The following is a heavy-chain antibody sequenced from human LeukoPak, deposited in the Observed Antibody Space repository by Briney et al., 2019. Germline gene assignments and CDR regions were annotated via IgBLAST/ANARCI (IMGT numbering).Heavy chain of an antibody. D-gene: IGHD2-15*01. CDR3: AKNGDRGAYCSGGSCYPYYYYYMDV. V-gene: IGHV3-23*01. J-gene: IGHJ6*03. CDR2: ISATGGTT. Sequence: GGSLRLSCAASGFTFSSYGMSWVRQAPGKGLEWVSAISATGGTTYYADFVKGRFTISRDNSKNTLYLQMNSLRAEDTSIYYCAKNGDRGAYCSGGSCYPYYYYYMDVWGKGTTVTISS. CDR1: GFTFSSYG.